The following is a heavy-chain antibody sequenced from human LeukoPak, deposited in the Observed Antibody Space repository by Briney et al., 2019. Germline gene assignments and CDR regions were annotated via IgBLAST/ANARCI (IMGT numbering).Heavy chain of an antibody. Sequence: ASVKVSCKASGYTFTGYYMHWVRQAPGQGLEWMGWINPNSGGTNYAQKFQGRVTMTRDTAISTSYMELSRLRSDDTAVYYCARGVVGAPYFDSWGQGTLVTVSS. D-gene: IGHD1-26*01. CDR2: INPNSGGT. J-gene: IGHJ4*02. CDR3: ARGVVGAPYFDS. CDR1: GYTFTGYY. V-gene: IGHV1-2*02.